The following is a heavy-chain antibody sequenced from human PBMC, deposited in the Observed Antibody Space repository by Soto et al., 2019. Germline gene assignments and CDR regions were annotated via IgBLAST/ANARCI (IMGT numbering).Heavy chain of an antibody. CDR1: GYTFTRYG. V-gene: IGHV1-18*01. J-gene: IGHJ6*01. CDR3: AKNGQPPYYYYGLDV. CDR2: ISGYNGDT. Sequence: QGHLVQSGAEVKKPGASVKVSCKASGYTFTRYGISWVRQAPGQGLEWMGWISGYNGDTNYAQNLQYRVTMTIDTSTNTVYMELRSLTSDDTAVYYCAKNGQPPYYYYGLDVGGQWITVTVSS. D-gene: IGHD1-1*01.